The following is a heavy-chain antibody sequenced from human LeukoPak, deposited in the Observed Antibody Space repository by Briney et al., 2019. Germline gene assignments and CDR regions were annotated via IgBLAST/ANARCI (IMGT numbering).Heavy chain of an antibody. CDR2: ISYDGSSK. V-gene: IGHV3-30*03. CDR1: GFTFSSYG. D-gene: IGHD3-22*01. Sequence: GGSLRLSCAASGFTFSSYGMHWVRQAPGKGLEWVAVISYDGSSKYYADSVKGRLTISRGNSKNTLYLQMNSLRAEDTAVYYCARDSNYDTSGHYYWGQGTLVTVSS. CDR3: ARDSNYDTSGHYY. J-gene: IGHJ4*02.